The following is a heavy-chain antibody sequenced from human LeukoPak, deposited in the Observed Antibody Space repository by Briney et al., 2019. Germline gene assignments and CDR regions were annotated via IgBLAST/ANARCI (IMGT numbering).Heavy chain of an antibody. CDR2: IKGKPDGETT. CDR1: DSTCSSAW. V-gene: IGHV3-15*07. D-gene: IGHD1-1*01. CDR3: TVDTPSWNPYGFDY. J-gene: IGHJ4*02. Sequence: PGGSLRLSGAASDSTCSSAWMNWVRQATGKGLEWVVRIKGKPDGETTDYPVSVKGRFSISRDDSRNMVYLQMNSLKTEDTAVYYCTVDTPSWNPYGFDYWGQGTLVTVSS.